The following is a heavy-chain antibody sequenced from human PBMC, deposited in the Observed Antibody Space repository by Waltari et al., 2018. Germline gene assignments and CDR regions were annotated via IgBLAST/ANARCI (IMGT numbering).Heavy chain of an antibody. CDR3: AKDLGGTDWSHYFDS. V-gene: IGHV3-23*03. D-gene: IGHD2-21*01. CDR2: VYSGGSTT. J-gene: IGHJ4*02. CDR1: GFTFSDYA. Sequence: EVQLLESGGGLAQPGGSLRLSCAASGFTFSDYAMSWVRQAPGKGLEWVSVVYSGGSTTYYSDSVKGRFTISRDDSKNTVFLQMSSLRAEDTAIYYCAKDLGGTDWSHYFDSWGQGTLIAVSS.